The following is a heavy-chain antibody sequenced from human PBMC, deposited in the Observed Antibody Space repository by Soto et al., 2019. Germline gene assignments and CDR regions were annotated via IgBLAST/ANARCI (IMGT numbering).Heavy chain of an antibody. CDR2: ISSSSSYI. J-gene: IGHJ5*02. Sequence: PGGSLRLSCAASGFTFSSYSMNWVRQAPGKGLEWVSSISSSSSYIYYADSVKGRFTISRDNAKNSLYLQMNSLRAEDTAVYYCARDLLDGEYYYGSAANWFDPWGQGTLVTVSS. D-gene: IGHD3-10*01. CDR3: ARDLLDGEYYYGSAANWFDP. CDR1: GFTFSSYS. V-gene: IGHV3-21*01.